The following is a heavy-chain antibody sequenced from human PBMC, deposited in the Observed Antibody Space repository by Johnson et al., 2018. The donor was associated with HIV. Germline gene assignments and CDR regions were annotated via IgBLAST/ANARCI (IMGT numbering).Heavy chain of an antibody. CDR3: ARVGQLARTHAFDI. CDR1: GFTVSSNY. Sequence: VQLVESGGGLIQPGGSLRLSCAASGFTVSSNYMSWVRQAPGKGLEWVSVIYSGGSTYYADSVKGRFTISRDNSKNTGYLQMNSLRAEDTAVYYCARVGQLARTHAFDIWGQGTMVTVSS. D-gene: IGHD6-13*01. J-gene: IGHJ3*02. V-gene: IGHV3-66*03. CDR2: IYSGGST.